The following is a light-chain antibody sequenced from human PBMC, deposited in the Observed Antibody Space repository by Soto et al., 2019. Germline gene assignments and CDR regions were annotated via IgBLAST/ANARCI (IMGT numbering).Light chain of an antibody. CDR2: DAS. V-gene: IGKV3D-20*02. J-gene: IGKJ5*01. CDR3: QQRSNWPRIT. CDR1: QSVSSSY. Sequence: EIVLTQSPGTLSLSAGERATLSCRASQSVSSSYLAWSQQKPGQAPRLLIYDASNRATGIPARFSGSGSGTDLTLTISSLELEDFAVYYCQQRSNWPRITFGQGTRLEI.